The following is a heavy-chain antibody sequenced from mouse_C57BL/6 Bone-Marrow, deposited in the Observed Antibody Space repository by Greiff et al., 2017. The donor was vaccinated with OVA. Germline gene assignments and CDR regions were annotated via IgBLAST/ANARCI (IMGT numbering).Heavy chain of an antibody. V-gene: IGHV1-52*01. CDR1: GYTFTSYW. CDR3: ARRWLRGYAMDY. J-gene: IGHJ4*01. CDR2: IDPSDSET. Sequence: QVQLQQPGAELVRPGSSVKLSCKASGYTFTSYWMHWVKQRPIQGLEWIGNIDPSDSETHYNQKFKDKATLTVDKSSSTAYMQLSSLTSEDYAVDDCARRWLRGYAMDYWGQGTSVTVSS. D-gene: IGHD2-2*01.